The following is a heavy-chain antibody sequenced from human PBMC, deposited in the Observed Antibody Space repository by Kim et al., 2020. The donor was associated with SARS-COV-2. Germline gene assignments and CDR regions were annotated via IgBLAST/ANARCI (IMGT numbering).Heavy chain of an antibody. CDR2: IFYGGTT. J-gene: IGHJ4*02. Sequence: SETLSLTCTFSGGSISRSDYCWGYVRQPPGKGLEWIGSIFYGGTTFFNPSLKSRVTMSVDTSKNQFSLKLTSVTAADAAVYYCARHRWAAGGLPDYFDSWGQGTLVAVSS. V-gene: IGHV4-39*01. CDR1: GGSISRSDYC. CDR3: ARHRWAAGGLPDYFDS. D-gene: IGHD2-15*01.